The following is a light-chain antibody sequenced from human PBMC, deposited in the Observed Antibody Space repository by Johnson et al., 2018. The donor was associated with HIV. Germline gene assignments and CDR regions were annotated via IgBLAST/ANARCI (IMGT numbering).Light chain of an antibody. V-gene: IGLV1-51*02. CDR3: GTWGSSLSLYF. J-gene: IGLJ1*01. Sequence: QSVLTQPPSVSAAPGQKVTISCSGSSSNIGNNYVSWYQQFPGTAPKLLIYENNKRPSGIPDRFSGSKSGTSATLGITGLQTGDEADYYCGTWGSSLSLYFFGTGTKVTVL. CDR2: ENN. CDR1: SSNIGNNY.